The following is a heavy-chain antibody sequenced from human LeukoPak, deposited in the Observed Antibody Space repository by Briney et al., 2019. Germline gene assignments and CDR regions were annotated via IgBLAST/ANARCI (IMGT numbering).Heavy chain of an antibody. J-gene: IGHJ3*02. Sequence: ASVKVSCKASGYTFTSYYMHWVRQAPGQGLEWMGIINPSGGSTSYAQKFQGRVTMTRDMSTSTVYMELSSLRSDDTAVYYCARGLNYYDSSGYLYPDAFDIWGQGTMVTVSS. CDR2: INPSGGST. CDR3: ARGLNYYDSSGYLYPDAFDI. V-gene: IGHV1-46*01. D-gene: IGHD3-22*01. CDR1: GYTFTSYY.